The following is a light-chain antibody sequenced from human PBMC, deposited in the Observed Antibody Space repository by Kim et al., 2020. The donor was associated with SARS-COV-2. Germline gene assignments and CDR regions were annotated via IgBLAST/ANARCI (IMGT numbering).Light chain of an antibody. CDR1: ESVATN. Sequence: SVAPGESATLSCRASESVATNLAWYQAKPGQPPRLLIYFAVTRATGVPARFSGSGSGTDFTLTISSLQSEDFAVYYCQQYNRWPTFGGGTKVDIK. CDR2: FAV. V-gene: IGKV3-15*01. J-gene: IGKJ4*01. CDR3: QQYNRWPT.